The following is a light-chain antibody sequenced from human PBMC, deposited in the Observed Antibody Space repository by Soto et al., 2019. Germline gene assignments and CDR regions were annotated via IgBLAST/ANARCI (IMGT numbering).Light chain of an antibody. Sequence: SYELTQPPSLSVAPGQTAMITCGGKNLCNKSVHLYQQRPGQAPVLVVYNDSDRPSGIPDRLSGAKSENTATLTISRVEAGDEADFYCQVCDSSSDDRGDPTSDGWVFGGGTTLPVL. CDR1: NLCNKS. J-gene: IGLJ3*02. CDR3: QVCDSSSDDRGDPTSDGWV. V-gene: IGLV3-21*02. CDR2: NDS.